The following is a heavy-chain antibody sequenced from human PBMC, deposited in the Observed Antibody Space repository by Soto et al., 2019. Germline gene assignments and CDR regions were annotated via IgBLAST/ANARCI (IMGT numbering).Heavy chain of an antibody. CDR1: GFTFSSYA. V-gene: IGHV3-23*01. D-gene: IGHD3-10*01. CDR2: ISGSGGST. Sequence: EVQLLESGGGLVQPGGSLRLSCAASGFTFSSYAMSWVRQAPGKGLEWVSAISGSGGSTYYADSVKGRFTISRDNSKNTLYLQMNSLRAEDTAVYYCAKDPDVTLLWFGELFLGGDDAFDIWGQGTMVTVSS. J-gene: IGHJ3*02. CDR3: AKDPDVTLLWFGELFLGGDDAFDI.